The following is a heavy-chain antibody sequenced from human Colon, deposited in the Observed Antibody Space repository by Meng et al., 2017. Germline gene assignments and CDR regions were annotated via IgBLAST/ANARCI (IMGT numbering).Heavy chain of an antibody. CDR1: GFTFSSYW. V-gene: IGHV3-7*01. CDR3: ARDPLHGYGCSCYSPMGAFGI. CDR2: IKQDGSEN. D-gene: IGHD2-15*01. Sequence: GESLKISCAASGFTFSSYWMNWVRQAPGKGLEWVGSIKQDGSENYFVDSVKGRFDISRDNAKNSLYLQMTGLRAEDTAVYYCARDPLHGYGCSCYSPMGAFGIWGQGTMVTVSS. J-gene: IGHJ3*02.